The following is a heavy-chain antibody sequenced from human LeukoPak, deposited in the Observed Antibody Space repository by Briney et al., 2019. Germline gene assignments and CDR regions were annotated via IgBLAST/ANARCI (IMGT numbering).Heavy chain of an antibody. CDR3: AREVAIGTANWFDP. CDR1: GYTFTSYG. Sequence: ASVKVSCKASGYTFTSYGISWVRQAPGQGLEWMGWTSAYNGNTNYAQKLQGRVTMTTDTPTSTAYTELRSLRSDDTAVYYCAREVAIGTANWFDPWGQGTLVTVSS. J-gene: IGHJ5*02. D-gene: IGHD1-26*01. CDR2: TSAYNGNT. V-gene: IGHV1-18*01.